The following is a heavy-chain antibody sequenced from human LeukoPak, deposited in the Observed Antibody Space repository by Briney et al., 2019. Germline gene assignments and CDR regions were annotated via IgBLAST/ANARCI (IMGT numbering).Heavy chain of an antibody. Sequence: SETLSLTCTVSGGSVSSGSYYWSWIRQPPGKGLEWIGYIYYSGSTNYNPSLKSRVTISVDTSKNQFSLKLSSVTAADTAVYYCARDDGLYWGQGTLVTVSS. D-gene: IGHD4-17*01. V-gene: IGHV4-61*01. J-gene: IGHJ4*02. CDR2: IYYSGST. CDR1: GGSVSSGSYY. CDR3: ARDDGLY.